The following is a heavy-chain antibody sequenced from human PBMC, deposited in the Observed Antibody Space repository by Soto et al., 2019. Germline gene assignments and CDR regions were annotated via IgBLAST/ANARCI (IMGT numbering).Heavy chain of an antibody. V-gene: IGHV3-30-3*01. CDR1: GFTFSSYA. J-gene: IGHJ5*02. D-gene: IGHD3-22*01. CDR3: ARDSDSSGYYAYNWFDP. CDR2: ISYDGSNK. Sequence: QVQLVESGGGVVQPGRSLRLSCAASGFTFSSYAMHWVRQAPGKGLEWVAVISYDGSNKYYADSVKGRFTISRDNSKNTLYLQMNRLGAEDTAVYYCARDSDSSGYYAYNWFDPWGQGTLVTVSS.